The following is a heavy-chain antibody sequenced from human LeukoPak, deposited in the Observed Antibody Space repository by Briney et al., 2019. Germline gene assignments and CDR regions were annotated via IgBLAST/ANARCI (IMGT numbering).Heavy chain of an antibody. CDR2: ISGSGGST. V-gene: IGHV3-23*01. Sequence: GGSLRLSCAASGFTFSSYAMSWVRQAPGKGLEWVSAISGSGGSTYYADSVKGRFTTSRDNSKNTLYLQMNSLRAEDTAVYYCAKDQDILPYGWFDPWGQGTLVTVSS. J-gene: IGHJ5*02. CDR3: AKDQDILPYGWFDP. D-gene: IGHD2-8*01. CDR1: GFTFSSYA.